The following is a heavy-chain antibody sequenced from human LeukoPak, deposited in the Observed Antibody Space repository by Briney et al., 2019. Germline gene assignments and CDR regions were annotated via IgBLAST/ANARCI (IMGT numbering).Heavy chain of an antibody. CDR1: GYTFTGYY. V-gene: IGHV1-2*02. CDR2: INPNSGGT. D-gene: IGHD2/OR15-2a*01. Sequence: ASVKVSCKASGYTFTGYYMHWVRQAPGQGLEWMGWINPNSGGTNYAQKFQGRVTMTRDTSSSTAYMELSRLRSDDTAVYYCARVLSNQVPGLDYWGQGTLVTVSS. CDR3: ARVLSNQVPGLDY. J-gene: IGHJ4*02.